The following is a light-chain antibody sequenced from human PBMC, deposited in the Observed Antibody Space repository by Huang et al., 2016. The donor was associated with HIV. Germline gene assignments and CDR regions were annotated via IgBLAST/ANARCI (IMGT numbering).Light chain of an antibody. CDR3: QQTYSTPPKFT. V-gene: IGKV1-39*01. J-gene: IGKJ4*01. Sequence: DIQLTQSPSSLSASVGDTVTMTCRTSQNINNFLNWFQQKPGKAPKVLIYAASSLQSGVPSRFSGSGSVTDFTLTITDLHPDDFAIYYCQQTYSTPPKFTFGGGTKVEI. CDR2: AAS. CDR1: QNINNF.